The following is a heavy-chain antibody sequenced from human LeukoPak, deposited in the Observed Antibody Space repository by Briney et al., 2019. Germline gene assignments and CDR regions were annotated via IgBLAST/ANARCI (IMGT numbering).Heavy chain of an antibody. J-gene: IGHJ4*02. CDR3: ARIIYYDSSGYYFTQYYFDY. CDR2: IYHSGST. CDR1: GGSISSYY. Sequence: PSETLSLTCTVSGGSISSYYWSWIRQPPGKGLEWIGEIYHSGSTNYNPSLKSRVTISVDKSKNQFSLKLSSVTAADTAVYYCARIIYYDSSGYYFTQYYFDYWGQGTLVTVSS. V-gene: IGHV4-59*12. D-gene: IGHD3-22*01.